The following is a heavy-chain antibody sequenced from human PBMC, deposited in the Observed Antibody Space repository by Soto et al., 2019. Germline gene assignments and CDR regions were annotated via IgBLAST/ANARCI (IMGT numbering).Heavy chain of an antibody. CDR2: INSDGSST. V-gene: IGHV3-74*01. D-gene: IGHD6-6*01. CDR1: EFTFSNYW. J-gene: IGHJ5*02. Sequence: EMQVVESGGGLVQPGGSMRLSCAASEFTFSNYWMHWVRQAPGKGLVWVSRINSDGSSTSYADSVKGRFTISRDNAKNTLYLQMNSLRAEDTAVYYCARPCGYSSSFWFDPWGQGTLVTVSS. CDR3: ARPCGYSSSFWFDP.